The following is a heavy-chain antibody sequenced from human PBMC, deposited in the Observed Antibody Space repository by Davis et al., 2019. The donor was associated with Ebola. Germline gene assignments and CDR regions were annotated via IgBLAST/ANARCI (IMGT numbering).Heavy chain of an antibody. Sequence: ASVKVSCKASGGTFSSYVISWVRQAPGQGLEWMGIINPSGGSTSYAQKFQGRVTMTRDTSTSTVYMELSSLRSEDTAVYYCARGSWRLAYYYGMDVWGKGTTVTVSS. CDR1: GGTFSSYV. CDR3: ARGSWRLAYYYGMDV. D-gene: IGHD3-16*02. CDR2: INPSGGST. V-gene: IGHV1-46*01. J-gene: IGHJ6*04.